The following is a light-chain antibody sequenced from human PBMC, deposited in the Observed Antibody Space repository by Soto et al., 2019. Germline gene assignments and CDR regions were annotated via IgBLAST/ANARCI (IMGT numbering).Light chain of an antibody. V-gene: IGKV3-11*01. CDR1: QSVSNI. CDR2: GAS. CDR3: QQRSNWPP. Sequence: IVLTQSPGTLSLSPGERATLSCRASQSVSNIYIAWYQQKPGQAPRLLIYGASNRATGIPARFSGSGSGTDFTLTISSLEPEDFAVYYCQQRSNWPPFGQGTRLEIK. J-gene: IGKJ5*01.